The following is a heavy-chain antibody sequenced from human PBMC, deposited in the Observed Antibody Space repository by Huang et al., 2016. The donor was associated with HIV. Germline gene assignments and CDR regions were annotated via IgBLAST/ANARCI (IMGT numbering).Heavy chain of an antibody. V-gene: IGHV3-30*02. J-gene: IGHJ5*02. Sequence: QVQLVESGGGVVQPGGSLRLSCATSGCPFSDYGLHWVRQTPGKGLEGVAFMAYDGTTKVYADSVEGRFTVSRDNSKSTLYLQMNSLRLEDTSIYYCLKDQVGPWGQGTLVTVSS. CDR1: GCPFSDYG. CDR3: LKDQVGP. CDR2: MAYDGTTK. D-gene: IGHD3-10*01.